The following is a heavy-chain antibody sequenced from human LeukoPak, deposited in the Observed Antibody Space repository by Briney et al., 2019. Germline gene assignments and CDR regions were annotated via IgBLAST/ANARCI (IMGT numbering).Heavy chain of an antibody. J-gene: IGHJ3*02. V-gene: IGHV3-53*01. CDR1: GFTVSSNY. D-gene: IGHD2/OR15-2a*01. CDR2: IYSGGST. Sequence: PGGSLRLSCAASGFTVSSNYMSWVRQAPGEGLEWVSVIYSGGSTYYADSVKGRFTISRDNAKNSLYLQMNSLRAEDTAVYYCARDYLYAFDIWGQGTMVTVSS. CDR3: ARDYLYAFDI.